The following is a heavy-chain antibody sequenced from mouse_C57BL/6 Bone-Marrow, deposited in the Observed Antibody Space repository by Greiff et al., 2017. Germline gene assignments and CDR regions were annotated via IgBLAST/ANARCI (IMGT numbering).Heavy chain of an antibody. V-gene: IGHV1-7*01. CDR3: ARIQGYAMDY. Sequence: QVQLQQSGAELAKPGASVKLSCKASGYTFTSYWMHWVKQRPGQGLEWIGYINPSSGYTKYNQKFKDKATLTADKSSGTAYMQLSSLTYEDSAVYYCARIQGYAMDYWGQGTSVTVSS. CDR2: INPSSGYT. CDR1: GYTFTSYW. J-gene: IGHJ4*01.